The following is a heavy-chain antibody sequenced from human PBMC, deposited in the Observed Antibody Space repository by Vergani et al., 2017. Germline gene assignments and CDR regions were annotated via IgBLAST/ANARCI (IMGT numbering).Heavy chain of an antibody. Sequence: QVQLQESGPGLLKPSETLSLTCAVSGDSISSGYYWGWIRQPPGKGLEWIGSIYHSGRTYYNPSLKSRVTISVDTSKNQFSLKLSSVPAADTSVYYCARRRGGSGPYLFGFDPWGQGTLVTVSS. CDR2: IYHSGRT. CDR3: ARRRGGSGPYLFGFDP. D-gene: IGHD2-15*01. J-gene: IGHJ5*02. CDR1: GDSISSGYY. V-gene: IGHV4-38-2*01.